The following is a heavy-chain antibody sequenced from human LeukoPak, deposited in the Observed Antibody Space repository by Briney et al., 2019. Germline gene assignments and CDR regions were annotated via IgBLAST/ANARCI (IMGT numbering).Heavy chain of an antibody. Sequence: GGSLRLPCAASGFTFSSYAMTRVRQAPGKGLEWVSSINNSGTDTYYEDSVKGRFTISRDNSKNTLFLHINSLSAEDTAVYYCAAAVNTGRAEHYWGQGTLVTVSS. CDR2: INNSGTDT. D-gene: IGHD4-17*01. CDR1: GFTFSSYA. V-gene: IGHV3-23*01. J-gene: IGHJ4*02. CDR3: AAAVNTGRAEHY.